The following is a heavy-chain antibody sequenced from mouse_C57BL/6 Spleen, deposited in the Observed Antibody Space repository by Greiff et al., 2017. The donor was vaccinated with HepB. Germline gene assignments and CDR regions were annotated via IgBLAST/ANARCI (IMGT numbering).Heavy chain of an antibody. Sequence: EVQLQQSGPVLVKPGASVKMSCKASGYTFTDYYMNWVKQSHGKSLEWIGVINPYNGGTSYNQKFKGKATLTVDKSSSTAYMELNSLTSEDSAVYYCARSDEYDGLDFDYWGQGTTLTVYS. CDR2: INPYNGGT. V-gene: IGHV1-19*01. CDR1: GYTFTDYY. J-gene: IGHJ2*01. CDR3: ARSDEYDGLDFDY. D-gene: IGHD2-4*01.